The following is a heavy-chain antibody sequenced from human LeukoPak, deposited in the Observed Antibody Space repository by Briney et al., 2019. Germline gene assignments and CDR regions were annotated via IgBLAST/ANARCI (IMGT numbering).Heavy chain of an antibody. CDR1: GGSISSGGYS. Sequence: PSQTLSLTCAVSGGSISSGGYSWSWLRQPPGKGLEWIVYIYHSGSTYYNPSLKSRVTISVDRSKNQFSLKLSSVTAADTAVYYCARSYDSSGYYPYFDYWGQGTLVTVSS. J-gene: IGHJ4*02. D-gene: IGHD3-22*01. CDR3: ARSYDSSGYYPYFDY. CDR2: IYHSGST. V-gene: IGHV4-30-2*01.